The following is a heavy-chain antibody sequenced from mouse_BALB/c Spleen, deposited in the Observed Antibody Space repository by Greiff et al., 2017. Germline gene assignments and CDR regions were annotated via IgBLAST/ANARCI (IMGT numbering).Heavy chain of an antibody. CDR1: GFNIKDTY. D-gene: IGHD1-1*01. J-gene: IGHJ2*01. CDR3: ARDYYGSSPLGY. Sequence: EVQLQESGAELVKPGASVKLSCTASGFNIKDTYMHWVKQRPEQGLEWIGRIDPANGNTKYDPKFQGKATITADTSSNTAYLQLSSLTSEDTAVYYCARDYYGSSPLGYWGQGTTLTVSS. V-gene: IGHV14-3*02. CDR2: IDPANGNT.